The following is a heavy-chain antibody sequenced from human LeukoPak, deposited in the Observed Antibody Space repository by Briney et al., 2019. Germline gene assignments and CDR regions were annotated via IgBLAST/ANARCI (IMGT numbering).Heavy chain of an antibody. D-gene: IGHD3-16*01. V-gene: IGHV1-2*02. CDR3: ARGGYVIVRDWFDP. Sequence: ASVKVSCKASGYTLTGYYMHWGRPSPGQGLEWMGCINPNSGDTKYAQKFQGRVTMTRDTSMNTAYMELSRLRSDDTAIYYCARGGYVIVRDWFDPWGQGTLVTVSS. CDR1: GYTLTGYY. J-gene: IGHJ5*02. CDR2: INPNSGDT.